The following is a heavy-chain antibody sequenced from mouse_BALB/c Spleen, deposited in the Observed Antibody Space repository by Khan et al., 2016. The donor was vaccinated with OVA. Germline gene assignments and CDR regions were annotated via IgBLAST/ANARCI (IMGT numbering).Heavy chain of an antibody. J-gene: IGHJ4*01. CDR1: GFSLTNYG. D-gene: IGHD6-1*01. CDR3: AGFEASYYAMYY. V-gene: IGHV2-3*01. CDR2: IWGDGST. Sequence: QVQLKESGPGLVAPSQSLSITCTVSGFSLTNYGVNWVRQPPGKGLEWLGVIWGDGSTNYHSALISRLSITKDNSKSQVFLKLNCLQTDDTATYYCAGFEASYYAMYYWGQGTSVTVSS.